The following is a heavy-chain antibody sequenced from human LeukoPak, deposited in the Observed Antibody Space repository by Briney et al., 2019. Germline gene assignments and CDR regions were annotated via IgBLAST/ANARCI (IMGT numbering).Heavy chain of an antibody. CDR1: GYTFTACY. CDR3: ARVYVGATRLRVAFDV. D-gene: IGHD1-26*01. J-gene: IGHJ3*01. CDR2: INPDSGAT. V-gene: IGHV1-2*04. Sequence: ASVKVSCKASGYTFTACYIHWVRQAPGQGLEWMGWINPDSGATSYAQKFRGWVTMTRDTSISTAYMELSRLTSDDTAVYYCARVYVGATRLRVAFDVWGQGTMVTVSS.